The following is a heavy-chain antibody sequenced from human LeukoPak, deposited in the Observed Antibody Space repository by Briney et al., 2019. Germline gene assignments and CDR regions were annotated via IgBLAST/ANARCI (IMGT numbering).Heavy chain of an antibody. Sequence: GASVKVSCKASGGTFSSYAISWVRQAPGQGLEWMGGIIPIFGTANYAQKFQGRVTITADESTSTAYMELSSLRSEDTAVYYCARARGYSYAFDYFDYWGQGTLVTVSS. CDR2: IIPIFGTA. V-gene: IGHV1-69*13. J-gene: IGHJ4*02. D-gene: IGHD5-18*01. CDR3: ARARGYSYAFDYFDY. CDR1: GGTFSSYA.